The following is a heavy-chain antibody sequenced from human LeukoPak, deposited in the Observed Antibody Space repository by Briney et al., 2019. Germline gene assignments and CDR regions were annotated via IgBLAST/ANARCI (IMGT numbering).Heavy chain of an antibody. D-gene: IGHD1-26*01. CDR2: IRSKAYGGTT. CDR3: SRGRRATHDY. CDR1: GFTFGDYP. V-gene: IGHV3-49*04. Sequence: GGSLRLSCTASGFTFGDYPMNWVRQAPGKGLEWVGFIRSKAYGGTTEYAASVKGRFTISRDDSKSIVYLQMNSLKSEDTAVYYCSRGRRATHDYWGQGTLVTVSS. J-gene: IGHJ4*02.